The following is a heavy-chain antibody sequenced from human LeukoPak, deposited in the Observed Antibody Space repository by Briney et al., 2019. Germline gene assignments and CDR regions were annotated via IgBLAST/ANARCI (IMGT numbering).Heavy chain of an antibody. CDR3: ARGSLGKQWLVHDSFDY. CDR2: INPNSGGT. V-gene: IGHV1-2*02. Sequence: GASVKVSCKASGYTFTGYYMHWVRQAPGQGLEWMGWINPNSGGTNYAQKFQGRVTMTRDTSISTAYMELSRLRSDDTAVYYCARGSLGKQWLVHDSFDYWGQGTLVTVSS. J-gene: IGHJ4*02. CDR1: GYTFTGYY. D-gene: IGHD6-19*01.